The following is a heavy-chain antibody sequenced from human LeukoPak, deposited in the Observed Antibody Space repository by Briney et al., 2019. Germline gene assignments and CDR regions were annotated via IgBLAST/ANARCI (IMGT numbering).Heavy chain of an antibody. D-gene: IGHD1-26*01. CDR2: ISFDGSSQ. CDR3: ASGGSYSYYYFDR. J-gene: IGHJ4*02. Sequence: HPGRSLRLSCAASRFTFSSYAMHWVRQAPGKGLEWVEIISFDGSSQYYADSVKGRFTISRDNSMNTLYLQMNSLRAEDTAVYYCASGGSYSYYYFDRWGQGTLVTVSS. CDR1: RFTFSSYA. V-gene: IGHV3-30-3*01.